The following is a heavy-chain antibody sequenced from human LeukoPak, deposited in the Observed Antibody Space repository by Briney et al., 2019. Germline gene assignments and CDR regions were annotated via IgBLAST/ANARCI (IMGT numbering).Heavy chain of an antibody. D-gene: IGHD6-13*01. CDR1: GGSMKNYY. CDR2: IHDTRGT. Sequence: SETLSLTCTVSGGSMKNYYWSWIRQPPGKGLEWIGYIHDTRGTNYNPYLKSRVTMSLDTSKNHFSLSLNSVTAADTAVYFCAGGIGYATSPADHLGQGTLVTVSS. J-gene: IGHJ5*02. CDR3: AGGIGYATSPADH. V-gene: IGHV4-59*01.